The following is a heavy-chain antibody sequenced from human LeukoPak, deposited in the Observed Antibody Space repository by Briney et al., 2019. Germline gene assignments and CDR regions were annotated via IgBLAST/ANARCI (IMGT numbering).Heavy chain of an antibody. D-gene: IGHD1-14*01. V-gene: IGHV4-59*01. J-gene: IGHJ4*02. CDR1: GGSISSYY. CDR3: ARVFPSPGY. CDR2: IYYSGST. Sequence: PSETLSLTCTVSGGSISSYYWSWIRQPPGKGLEWIGYIYYSGSTNYNPSLKSRVTISVDTSKNQFSLKLSSVTAADTAVYYRARVFPSPGYWGQGTLVTVSS.